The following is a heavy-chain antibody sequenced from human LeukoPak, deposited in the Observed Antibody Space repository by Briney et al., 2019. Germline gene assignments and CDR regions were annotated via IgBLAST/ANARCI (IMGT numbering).Heavy chain of an antibody. CDR1: GFTFRSYS. CDR3: ARADWGSVDY. J-gene: IGHJ4*02. CDR2: ISSSSDTI. Sequence: GGSLRLSCAASGFTFRSYSMNWVRQAPGKGLEWVSYISSSSDTIYYADSVKGRFTISRDNAKNSLYLQMNSLRAEDTAVYYCARADWGSVDYWGQGTLVTVSS. D-gene: IGHD7-27*01. V-gene: IGHV3-48*04.